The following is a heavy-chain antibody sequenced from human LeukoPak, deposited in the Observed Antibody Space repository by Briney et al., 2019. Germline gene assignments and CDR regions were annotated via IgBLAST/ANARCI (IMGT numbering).Heavy chain of an antibody. CDR3: AGAMGYNLFDY. J-gene: IGHJ4*02. D-gene: IGHD5-24*01. V-gene: IGHV3-66*02. CDR2: MYSGGNT. Sequence: GGSLRLSCAASGFTMTSNYMSWVGQAPGKGLEWVAAMYSGGNTYYADSVRGRFTISRDSSMNTLYLQMNSLRGEDTAVYYCAGAMGYNLFDYWGQAALVTVSS. CDR1: GFTMTSNY.